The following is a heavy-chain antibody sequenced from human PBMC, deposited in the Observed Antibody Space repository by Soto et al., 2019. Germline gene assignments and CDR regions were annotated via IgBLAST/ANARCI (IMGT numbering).Heavy chain of an antibody. Sequence: PSQTLSLTCAISGDSVSSNSAAWNWIRQSPSRGLEWLGRTYYRSKWYNDYAVSVKSRITINPDTSKNQFSLQLNSVTPEDTAVYYCAREGYSSSWDHENYYYYYMDVWGKATTVTVSS. V-gene: IGHV6-1*01. D-gene: IGHD6-13*01. J-gene: IGHJ6*03. CDR2: TYYRSKWYN. CDR1: GDSVSSNSAA. CDR3: AREGYSSSWDHENYYYYYMDV.